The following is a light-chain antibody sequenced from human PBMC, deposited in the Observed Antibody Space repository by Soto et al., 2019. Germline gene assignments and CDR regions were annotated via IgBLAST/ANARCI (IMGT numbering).Light chain of an antibody. CDR3: QVWVGSSDHYV. Sequence: SYELTQPPSVSVAPGQTAKITCGGDNIGSKIVPWYQQKSDQAPVLVVHDDSDRPSGIPERFSGSNSGNMATLTISRVEAGDEADYYCQVWVGSSDHYVFGTGTKVTVL. J-gene: IGLJ1*01. CDR1: NIGSKI. V-gene: IGLV3-21*02. CDR2: DDS.